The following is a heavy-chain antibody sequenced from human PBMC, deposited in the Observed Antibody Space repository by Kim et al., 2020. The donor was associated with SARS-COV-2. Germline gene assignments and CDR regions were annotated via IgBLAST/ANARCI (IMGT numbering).Heavy chain of an antibody. CDR3: AREEQQLGYGMDV. V-gene: IGHV5-51*01. J-gene: IGHJ6*02. D-gene: IGHD6-13*01. Sequence: PSVQGQVTLSADKSISTAYLQWSSLKASDTAMYYCAREEQQLGYGMDVWGQGTTVTVSS.